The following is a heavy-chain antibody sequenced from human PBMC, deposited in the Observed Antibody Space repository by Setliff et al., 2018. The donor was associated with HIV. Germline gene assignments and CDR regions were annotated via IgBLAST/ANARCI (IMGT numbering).Heavy chain of an antibody. CDR3: ARSSSSWTNDAFDI. J-gene: IGHJ3*02. CDR2: INTNTGDP. V-gene: IGHV7-4-1*02. D-gene: IGHD6-13*01. CDR1: GYTFTSYA. Sequence: ASVKVSCKASGYTFTSYAMNWVRQAPGQGLEWMGWINTNTGDPTYAQSFTGRFVFSLDTSVSTAYLQISSLKAEDTAVYYCARSSSSWTNDAFDIWGQGTMVTVSS.